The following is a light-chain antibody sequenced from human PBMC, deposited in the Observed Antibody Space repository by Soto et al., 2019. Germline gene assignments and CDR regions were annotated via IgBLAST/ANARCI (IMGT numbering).Light chain of an antibody. V-gene: IGLV2-14*01. CDR1: SRDVGGYNY. Sequence: SALTQPASVSGSPGQPLTLSRPGTSRDVGGYNYVSWYQQHPGKAPKLIIFEVSDRPYGVSNRFYGSKSGNTASLTISGLQDEDEADYYCSSYTIRSTYVFGTGTKVTVL. CDR3: SSYTIRSTYV. CDR2: EVS. J-gene: IGLJ1*01.